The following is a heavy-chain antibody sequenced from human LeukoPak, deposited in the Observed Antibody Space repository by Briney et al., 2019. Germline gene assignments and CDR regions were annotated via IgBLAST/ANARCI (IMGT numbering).Heavy chain of an antibody. CDR2: ISGSGGST. CDR1: GLTFSSYA. CDR3: AKGGGGWYLSVYYFDY. Sequence: GGSLRLSCAASGLTFSSYAMSWVRQAPGKGLEWVSAISGSGGSTYYADSVKGRFTISRDNSKNTLWLQMNSLRAEDTAVYYCAKGGGGWYLSVYYFDYWGQGTLVTVSS. D-gene: IGHD6-19*01. V-gene: IGHV3-23*01. J-gene: IGHJ4*02.